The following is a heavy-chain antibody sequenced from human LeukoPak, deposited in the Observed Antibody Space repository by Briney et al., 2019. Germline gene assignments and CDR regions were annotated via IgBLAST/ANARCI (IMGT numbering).Heavy chain of an antibody. Sequence: PSETLSLTCSVSGGSISSSDYYWAWIWQPPGKGLEWIGSIYYTGNTYYNPSLKSRVTISIDASKNQFSLKLTSVTAADTAVYYCARQRGRNQPYGSGPFGYWGQGTLVTVSS. J-gene: IGHJ4*02. D-gene: IGHD3-10*01. V-gene: IGHV4-39*01. CDR1: GGSISSSDYY. CDR2: IYYTGNT. CDR3: ARQRGRNQPYGSGPFGY.